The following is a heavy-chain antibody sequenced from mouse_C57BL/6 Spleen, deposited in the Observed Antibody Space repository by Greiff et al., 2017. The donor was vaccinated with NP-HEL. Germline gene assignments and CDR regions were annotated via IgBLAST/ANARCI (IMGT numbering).Heavy chain of an antibody. CDR3: ARHVTGRGYAMDY. CDR2: IWSDGST. V-gene: IGHV2-6-1*01. CDR1: GFSLTSYG. J-gene: IGHJ4*01. Sequence: VMLVESGPGLVAPSQSLSITCTVSGFSLTSYGVHWVRQPPGKGLEWLVVIWSDGSTTYNSALKSRLSISKDNAKSQVFLKMNSLQTDDTAMYYCARHVTGRGYAMDYWGQGTSVTVSS. D-gene: IGHD3-1*01.